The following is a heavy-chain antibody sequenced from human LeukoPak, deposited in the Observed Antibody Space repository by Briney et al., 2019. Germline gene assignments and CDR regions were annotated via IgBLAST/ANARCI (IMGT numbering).Heavy chain of an antibody. CDR1: GFTFSDYY. J-gene: IGHJ5*02. D-gene: IGHD4-17*01. CDR3: ARTRGDYGDYNWFDP. Sequence: GGSLRLSCAASGFTFSDYYMSWIRQAPGKGLEWVSYISSSSSYTNYADSVKGRFTISRDNAKNSLYLQMNSLRAEDTAVYCCARTRGDYGDYNWFDPWGQGTLVTVSS. V-gene: IGHV3-11*06. CDR2: ISSSSSYT.